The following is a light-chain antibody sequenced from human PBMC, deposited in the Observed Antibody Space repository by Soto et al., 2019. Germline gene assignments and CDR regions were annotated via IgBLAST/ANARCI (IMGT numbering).Light chain of an antibody. CDR3: QHHKSYPWT. J-gene: IGKJ1*01. CDR2: DAS. Sequence: DVQMTQSPSTLAASGGDRGTITCRASQSISSWLAWYQQKPGEAPKLLIYDASSLESGVPSRFSGSGSGTEFTLTISSLQPDDFATYYCQHHKSYPWTFGQGTKVDIK. CDR1: QSISSW. V-gene: IGKV1-5*01.